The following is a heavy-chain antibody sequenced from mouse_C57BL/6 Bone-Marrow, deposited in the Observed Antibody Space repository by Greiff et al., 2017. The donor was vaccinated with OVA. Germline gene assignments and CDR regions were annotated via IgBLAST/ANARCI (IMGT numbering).Heavy chain of an antibody. CDR1: GFTFSDFY. CDR3: ARDAGGYDGYYPFAY. V-gene: IGHV7-1*01. Sequence: DVKLVESGGGLVQSGRSLRLSCATSGFTFSDFYMEWVRQAPGKGLEWIAASRNKANDYTTEYSASVKGRFIVSRDTSQSILYLQMNALRAEDTAIYYCARDAGGYDGYYPFAYWGQGTLVTVSA. D-gene: IGHD2-3*01. CDR2: SRNKANDYTT. J-gene: IGHJ3*01.